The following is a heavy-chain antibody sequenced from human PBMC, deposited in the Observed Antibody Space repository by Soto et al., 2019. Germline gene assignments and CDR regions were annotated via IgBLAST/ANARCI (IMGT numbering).Heavy chain of an antibody. Sequence: GESLKISCAASGFTFSSYSMNWVRQAPGKGLEWVSYISSSSSTIYYADSVKGRFTISRDNAKNSLYLQMNSLRAEDTAVYYCARKASVFQRHYYMDVWGKGTTVTGSS. CDR3: ARKASVFQRHYYMDV. CDR1: GFTFSSYS. J-gene: IGHJ6*03. D-gene: IGHD3-10*01. CDR2: ISSSSSTI. V-gene: IGHV3-48*01.